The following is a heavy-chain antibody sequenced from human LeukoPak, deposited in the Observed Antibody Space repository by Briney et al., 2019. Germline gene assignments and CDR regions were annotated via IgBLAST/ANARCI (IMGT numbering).Heavy chain of an antibody. V-gene: IGHV3-30-3*01. CDR1: GFTFSSYA. CDR3: ARDLIAVAGHNWFDP. D-gene: IGHD6-19*01. Sequence: GRSLRLSCAASGFTFSSYAMHWVRQAPGKGLEWVAVISYDGSNKYYADSVEGRFTISRDNSKNTLYLQMNSLRAGDTAVYYCARDLIAVAGHNWFDPWGQGTLVTVSS. J-gene: IGHJ5*02. CDR2: ISYDGSNK.